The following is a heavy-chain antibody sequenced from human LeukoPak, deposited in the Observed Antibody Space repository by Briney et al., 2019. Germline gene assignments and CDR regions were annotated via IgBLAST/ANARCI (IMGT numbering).Heavy chain of an antibody. CDR1: GFTFSSYA. V-gene: IGHV3-23*01. CDR2: ISGSGGST. Sequence: PGGSLRLSCAASGFTFSSYAMSWVRQAPGKELEWVSAISGSGGSTYYADSVKGRFTISRDNSKNTLYLQMNSLRAEDTAVYYCAKGSRYYYYYYMDVWGKGTTVTVSS. D-gene: IGHD6-13*01. CDR3: AKGSRYYYYYYMDV. J-gene: IGHJ6*03.